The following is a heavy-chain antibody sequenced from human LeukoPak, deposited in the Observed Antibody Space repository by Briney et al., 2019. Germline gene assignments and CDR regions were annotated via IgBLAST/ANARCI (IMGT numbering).Heavy chain of an antibody. D-gene: IGHD3-22*01. CDR3: RSGYIED. CDR2: IRSKAYGGTT. J-gene: IGHJ4*02. V-gene: IGHV3-49*03. CDR1: GFTFGEYA. Sequence: GGSLRLSCTASGFTFGEYAMSWFRQAPGKGLEWVGFIRSKAYGGTTEYAASVKGRFTISRDDSKSIAYLQMNSLKTEDTAVYYCRSGYIEDWGQGTLVTVSP.